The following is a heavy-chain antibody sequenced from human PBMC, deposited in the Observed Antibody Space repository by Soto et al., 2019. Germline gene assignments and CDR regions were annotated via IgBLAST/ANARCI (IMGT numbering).Heavy chain of an antibody. D-gene: IGHD1-26*01. CDR3: AKVPNSGSYFINYGMDV. Sequence: GGSLRLSCAASGFTFSSYGMHWVRQAPGKGLEWVAVISYDGSNKYYADSVKGRFTISRDNSKNTLYLQMNSLRAEDTAVYYCAKVPNSGSYFINYGMDVWGQGTTVTVSS. CDR2: ISYDGSNK. V-gene: IGHV3-30*18. CDR1: GFTFSSYG. J-gene: IGHJ6*02.